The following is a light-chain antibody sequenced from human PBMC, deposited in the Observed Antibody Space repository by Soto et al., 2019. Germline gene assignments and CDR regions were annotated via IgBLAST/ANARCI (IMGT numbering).Light chain of an antibody. CDR2: GAS. CDR3: QQYHTWPLT. Sequence: ETVMTQSPATLSVSPGDRATLSCRASQIFTTNLAWYQQKPGQAPRLLIYGASTRATGVPARFSGSGSGTEFTLTISSLQSEDFAVYCCQQYHTWPLTFGGGTKVDIK. CDR1: QIFTTN. V-gene: IGKV3-15*01. J-gene: IGKJ4*01.